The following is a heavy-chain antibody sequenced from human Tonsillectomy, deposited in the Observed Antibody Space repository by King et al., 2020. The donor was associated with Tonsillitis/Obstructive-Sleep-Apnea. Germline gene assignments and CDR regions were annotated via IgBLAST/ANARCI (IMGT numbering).Heavy chain of an antibody. J-gene: IGHJ5*02. D-gene: IGHD6-19*01. CDR2: ISVGNVGT. CDR1: GFTFSTYA. V-gene: IGHV3-23*04. Sequence: VQLVESGGGLVQPGGSLRLSCVASGFTFSTYAMTWVRQAPGKGPEWVSGISVGNVGTYYADSVKGRFTISRDNAQNTLYLQMNSLRAYDTALYYCAKDFAAVTGDPGSWGQGTLVTVSS. CDR3: AKDFAAVTGDPGS.